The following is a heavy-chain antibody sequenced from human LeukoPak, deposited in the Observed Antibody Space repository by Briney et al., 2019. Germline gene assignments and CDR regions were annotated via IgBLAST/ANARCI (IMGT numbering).Heavy chain of an antibody. V-gene: IGHV3-30*02. D-gene: IGHD2-2*01. Sequence: TGGSLRLSCAASGFTFSSYGMHWVRQAPGKGLEWVAFIRYDGSNKCYADSVKGRFTISRDNSKNTLYLQMNSLRAEDTAVYYCAKAAAIYYYYYMDVWGKGTTVTVSS. J-gene: IGHJ6*03. CDR1: GFTFSSYG. CDR2: IRYDGSNK. CDR3: AKAAAIYYYYYMDV.